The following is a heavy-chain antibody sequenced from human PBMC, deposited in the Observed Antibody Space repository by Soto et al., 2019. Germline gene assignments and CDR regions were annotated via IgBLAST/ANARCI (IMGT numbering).Heavy chain of an antibody. CDR2: ISAYNGNT. Sequence: ASVKVSCKASGYTFTSYGISWVRQAPGQGLEWMGWISAYNGNTNYAQKLQGRVTMTTDTSTSTAYMELRSLRSDDTAVYYCARGHPVFGSGSGLGRRLNWFDPWGQGTLVTVSS. CDR1: GYTFTSYG. CDR3: ARGHPVFGSGSGLGRRLNWFDP. D-gene: IGHD3-10*01. V-gene: IGHV1-18*04. J-gene: IGHJ5*02.